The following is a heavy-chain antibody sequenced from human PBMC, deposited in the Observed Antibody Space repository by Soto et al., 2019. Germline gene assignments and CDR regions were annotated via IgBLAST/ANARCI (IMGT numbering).Heavy chain of an antibody. CDR3: ARNNWGIDY. CDR2: IDSEGGTI. D-gene: IGHD7-27*01. J-gene: IGHJ4*02. Sequence: EVQLVESGGGLVQPGGSLTLSCAASGFTFSSHWMHWVRQAPGKGLMWLSRIDSEGGTIDYADSVEGRFTISRDNVRKILYLQMSSLRVDDTAVYYCARNNWGIDYWGQGVFVTVSS. CDR1: GFTFSSHW. V-gene: IGHV3-74*01.